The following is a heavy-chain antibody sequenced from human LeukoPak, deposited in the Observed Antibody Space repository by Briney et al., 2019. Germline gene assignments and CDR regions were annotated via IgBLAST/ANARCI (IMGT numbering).Heavy chain of an antibody. CDR1: GFTFTSYV. J-gene: IGHJ5*02. V-gene: IGHV3-23*01. Sequence: GGSLRFSCAASGFTFTSYVMSWVRQAPGKGLEGVSVISGSGGTTYYAYSVKGRITISRDNSKNTLYLQMNSLRAEDTAVYYCAKDPWGFASSAGWFDPWGQGTLVTVSS. D-gene: IGHD6-19*01. CDR3: AKDPWGFASSAGWFDP. CDR2: ISGSGGTT.